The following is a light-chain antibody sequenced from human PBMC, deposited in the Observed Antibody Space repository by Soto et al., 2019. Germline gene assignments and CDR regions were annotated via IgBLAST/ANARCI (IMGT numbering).Light chain of an antibody. J-gene: IGKJ1*01. V-gene: IGKV1-5*01. CDR3: QQCSSYPWT. Sequence: DIQMTQFPSSLSASVGDTVTINCRANQSISSWLAWYQQKPGQTPKLLMYDASTLETGVPSRFAGSEAETEFTLTISGLQPDDFATYYCQQCSSYPWTFGQGTRVEIK. CDR1: QSISSW. CDR2: DAS.